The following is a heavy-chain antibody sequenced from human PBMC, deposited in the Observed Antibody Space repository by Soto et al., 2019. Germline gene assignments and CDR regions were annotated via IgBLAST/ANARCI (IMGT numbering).Heavy chain of an antibody. V-gene: IGHV3-23*01. CDR3: VKRGRNWGAFDF. J-gene: IGHJ3*01. D-gene: IGHD7-27*01. CDR1: GFILNNYA. Sequence: VQLLESGGDLVQPGGSLRLSCVASGFILNNYAMSWVRQAPGKGLEWVSTIGGTDGDSDGVSGYEDSVKGRFTISRDSSANTLFLHMDNLRAEDSALYYCVKRGRNWGAFDFWGQGTTVVVSS. CDR2: IGGTDGDSDGVS.